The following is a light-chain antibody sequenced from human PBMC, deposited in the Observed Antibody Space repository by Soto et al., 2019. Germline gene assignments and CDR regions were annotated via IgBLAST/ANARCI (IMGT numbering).Light chain of an antibody. V-gene: IGLV2-14*01. CDR2: EVS. J-gene: IGLJ3*02. Sequence: QSALTQPASVSGSPGQSITISCTGSSSDVGAYKYVSWFQQHPGKAPKLIIYEVSNRPSGVSDRFSGSKSGNTASLTISGFQAEDEADYHRSSYTTTTAWVFGGGPKLTVL. CDR1: SSDVGAYKY. CDR3: SSYTTTTAWV.